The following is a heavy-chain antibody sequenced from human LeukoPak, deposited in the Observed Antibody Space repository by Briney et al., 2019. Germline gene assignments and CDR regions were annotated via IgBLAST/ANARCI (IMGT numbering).Heavy chain of an antibody. D-gene: IGHD5-12*01. CDR1: GITFSYYW. V-gene: IGHV3-74*01. CDR3: VREGGYDPFEY. J-gene: IGHJ4*02. Sequence: GGSLRLSCAASGITFSYYWMHWVRQAPGKGLVWVSRIDADGSSATYADSVKGRFTISRDNAKNTLYLQMNSLRAEDTAVYYCVREGGYDPFEYWGQGTLVTVSS. CDR2: IDADGSSA.